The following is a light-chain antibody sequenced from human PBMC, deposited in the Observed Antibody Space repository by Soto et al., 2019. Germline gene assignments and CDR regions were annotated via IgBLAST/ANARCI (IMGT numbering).Light chain of an antibody. V-gene: IGLV2-8*01. CDR2: EVN. Sequence: QSALTQPPSASGSPGQSVTISCTGTSNDVGGYNYVSWYQQHPGKAPKLMIYEVNKRPSGVPDRFSGSKSGSTASLTVSGLHADDEADYYCISYEVNTHVVIGGGTKLTVL. J-gene: IGLJ2*01. CDR3: ISYEVNTHVV. CDR1: SNDVGGYNY.